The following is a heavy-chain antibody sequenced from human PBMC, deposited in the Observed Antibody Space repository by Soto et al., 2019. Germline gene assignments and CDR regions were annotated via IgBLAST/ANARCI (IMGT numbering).Heavy chain of an antibody. Sequence: KVSCKASGFAFTRSAVQWVRQARGQRLEWIGWIVVDSGNTIYAQDFQQRVSLTWDTSFSTAYMELTRLRPDDTAVYYCARIKWGLDYYNGMDVWGQGTTVTVSS. V-gene: IGHV1-58*01. CDR1: GFAFTRSA. D-gene: IGHD1-26*01. CDR3: ARIKWGLDYYNGMDV. CDR2: IVVDSGNT. J-gene: IGHJ6*02.